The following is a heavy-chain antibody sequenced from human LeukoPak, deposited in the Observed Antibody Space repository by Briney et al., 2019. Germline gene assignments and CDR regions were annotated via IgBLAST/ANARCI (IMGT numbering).Heavy chain of an antibody. CDR2: ISWNSGSI. CDR3: AKDFGPWGDWRTGWFDP. J-gene: IGHJ5*02. CDR1: GFTFDDYA. Sequence: PGGSLRLSCAASGFTFDDYAMPWVRQAPGKGLEWASGISWNSGSIGYADSVKGRFTISRDNAKNSLYLQMNSLRAEDTALYYCAKDFGPWGDWRTGWFDPWGQGTLVTVSS. D-gene: IGHD2-21*02. V-gene: IGHV3-9*01.